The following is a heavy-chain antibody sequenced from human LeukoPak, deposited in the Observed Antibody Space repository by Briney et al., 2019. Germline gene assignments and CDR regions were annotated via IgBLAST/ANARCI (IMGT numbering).Heavy chain of an antibody. V-gene: IGHV4-61*02. CDR2: IYTSGTT. CDR1: GGSISSGSYY. J-gene: IGHJ6*03. D-gene: IGHD6-13*01. CDR3: ARRAGSSPKIYYYYYMDV. Sequence: SETLSLTCTVSGGSISSGSYYWSWIRQPAGKGLEWLGRIYTSGTTNYNPSLKSRVTISVDTSKNQFSLKLSSVTAADTAVYYCARRAGSSPKIYYYYYMDVWGKGTTVTISS.